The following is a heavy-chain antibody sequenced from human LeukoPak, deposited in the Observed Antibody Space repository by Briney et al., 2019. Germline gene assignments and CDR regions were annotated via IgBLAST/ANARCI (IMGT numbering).Heavy chain of an antibody. Sequence: SETLSLTCTVSGGSISSSSYYWGWIRQPPGKGLEWIGSIYYSGSTYYNPSLKSRVTISVDTSKNQFSLKLSSVTAADTAVYYCTRAPAWSGSFYCFDYWGQGSLVTVSS. V-gene: IGHV4-39*07. CDR3: TRAPAWSGSFYCFDY. J-gene: IGHJ4*02. D-gene: IGHD1-26*01. CDR1: GGSISSSSYY. CDR2: IYYSGST.